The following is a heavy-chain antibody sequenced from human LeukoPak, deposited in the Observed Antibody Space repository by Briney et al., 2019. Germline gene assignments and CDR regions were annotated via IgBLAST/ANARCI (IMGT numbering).Heavy chain of an antibody. V-gene: IGHV3-48*04. CDR1: GFTFSRYD. D-gene: IGHD3-10*02. CDR2: IRSSSSVI. CDR3: ARDIFGSSRPSEY. Sequence: GGSLRLSCAASGFTFSRYDMNWVRQAPGKGLEWVSYIRSSSSVIYYADSVRGRFTISRDNAKNSLSLQMNSLRAEDTAVYYCARDIFGSSRPSEYWGQGTLVSVSS. J-gene: IGHJ4*02.